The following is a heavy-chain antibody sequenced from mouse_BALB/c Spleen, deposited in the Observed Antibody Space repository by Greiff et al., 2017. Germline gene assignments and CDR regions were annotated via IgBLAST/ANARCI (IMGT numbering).Heavy chain of an antibody. J-gene: IGHJ4*01. Sequence: EVKVVESGGGLVKPGGSLKLSCAASGFTFSSYAMSWVRQTPEKRLEWVASISSGGSTYYPDSVKGRFTISRDNARNILYLQMSSLRSEDTAMDYCARGLLRSYYYAMDYWGQGTSVTVSS. CDR3: ARGLLRSYYYAMDY. D-gene: IGHD1-1*01. CDR2: ISSGGST. V-gene: IGHV5-6-5*01. CDR1: GFTFSSYA.